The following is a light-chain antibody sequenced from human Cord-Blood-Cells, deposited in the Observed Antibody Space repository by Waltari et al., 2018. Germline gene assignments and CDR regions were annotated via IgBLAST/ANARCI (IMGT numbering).Light chain of an antibody. CDR3: QQQSNRPLT. CDR1: PSVSSY. Sequence: EIVLTQSPATLSLSPGDRATLSCRASPSVSSYLAWYQQKPGQAPRLLIYDGSNRATGSLARFSGGGSWTAVTLTISSLEPEDFSVFYCQQQSNRPLTFGGGTKVEIK. V-gene: IGKV3-11*01. J-gene: IGKJ4*01. CDR2: DGS.